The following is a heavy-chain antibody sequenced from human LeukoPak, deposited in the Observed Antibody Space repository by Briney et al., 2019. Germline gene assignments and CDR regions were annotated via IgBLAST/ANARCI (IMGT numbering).Heavy chain of an antibody. Sequence: GASVKVSCKASGYTFTGYYMHWVRQAPGQGLEWMGWINPNSGGTNYAQKFQGRVTMTRDTSISTAYMELSRLRSDDTAVYYCARESPVVGATAFDYWGQGTLVTVSS. CDR1: GYTFTGYY. CDR2: INPNSGGT. V-gene: IGHV1-2*02. J-gene: IGHJ4*02. D-gene: IGHD1-26*01. CDR3: ARESPVVGATAFDY.